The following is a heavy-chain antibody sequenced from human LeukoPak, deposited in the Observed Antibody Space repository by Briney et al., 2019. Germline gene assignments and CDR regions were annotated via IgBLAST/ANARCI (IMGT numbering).Heavy chain of an antibody. CDR3: ARHTPTYDDFWSGYPVDY. J-gene: IGHJ4*02. V-gene: IGHV4-39*01. D-gene: IGHD3-3*01. CDR2: VSYSGNT. CDR1: GGSISSSTYY. Sequence: TSETLSLTSTVSGGSISSSTYYWGWIRQPPGKGLEWIGCVSYSGNTYYNPSLKSRVTIFVDTSKNQFSLNLSSVTAADTAVYYCARHTPTYDDFWSGYPVDYWGQGTLVTVSS.